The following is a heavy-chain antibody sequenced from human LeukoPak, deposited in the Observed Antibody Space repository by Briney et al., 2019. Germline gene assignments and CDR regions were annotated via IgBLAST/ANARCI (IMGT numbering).Heavy chain of an antibody. CDR3: AKERGYNWNDGNWFDP. V-gene: IGHV3-11*01. D-gene: IGHD1-20*01. J-gene: IGHJ5*02. CDR2: ISSSGSTI. CDR1: GFTFSDYY. Sequence: GGSLRLSCAASGFTFSDYYMSWIRQAPGKGLEWVSYISSSGSTIYYADSVKGRFTISRDNAKNSLYLQMNSLRAEDTALYYCAKERGYNWNDGNWFDPWGQGTLVTVSS.